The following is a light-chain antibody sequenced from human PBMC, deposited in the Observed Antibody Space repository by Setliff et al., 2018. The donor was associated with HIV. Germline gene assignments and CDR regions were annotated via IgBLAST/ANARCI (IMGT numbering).Light chain of an antibody. CDR2: LGF. CDR3: MQGLQRGT. V-gene: IGKV2-28*01. J-gene: IGKJ1*01. CDR1: QSLLHSNGYNY. Sequence: DIVMTQSPLSLPVTPGEPASISCRSSQSLLHSNGYNYLDWYLQKPGQSPQLLIYLGFHRASGVPDRFSGSGSGTDFTLKISRVEAEDVGVYYCMQGLQRGTFGQGTKVDIK.